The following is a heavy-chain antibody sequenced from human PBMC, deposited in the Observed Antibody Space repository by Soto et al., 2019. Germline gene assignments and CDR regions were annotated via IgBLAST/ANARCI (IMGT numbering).Heavy chain of an antibody. CDR1: GYTFTSYY. Sequence: ASVKVSCNASGYTFTSYYMHWVRQAPGQGLEWMGIINPSGDTSYAQKFQGRVTMTRDTSTSTVYMELSSLRSEDTAVYYCATSTYRITMIVVVITSFDYWGQGTLVTVSS. V-gene: IGHV1-46*01. CDR3: ATSTYRITMIVVVITSFDY. CDR2: INPSGDT. D-gene: IGHD3-22*01. J-gene: IGHJ4*02.